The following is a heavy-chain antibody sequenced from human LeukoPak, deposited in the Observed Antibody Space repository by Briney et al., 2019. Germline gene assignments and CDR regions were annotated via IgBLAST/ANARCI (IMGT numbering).Heavy chain of an antibody. V-gene: IGHV3-7*01. CDR2: IKQDGSEK. Sequence: PGGSLRLSCAASGFTFSRYWMSWVRQAPGKGLEWVASIKQDGSEKYYVDSEKGRFTISRDNAKNSLYLQMNSLRAEDTAVYYCARDQSYYYDSSGYYFDAFDIWGQGTMVTVSS. J-gene: IGHJ3*02. CDR3: ARDQSYYYDSSGYYFDAFDI. D-gene: IGHD3-22*01. CDR1: GFTFSRYW.